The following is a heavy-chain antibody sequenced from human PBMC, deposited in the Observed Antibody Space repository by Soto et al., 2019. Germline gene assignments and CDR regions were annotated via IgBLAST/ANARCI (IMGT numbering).Heavy chain of an antibody. CDR1: GYSFTSYW. J-gene: IGHJ6*02. CDR2: IYPGDSDT. CDR3: ARGQYDSSGYYYYYYGMDV. D-gene: IGHD3-22*01. V-gene: IGHV5-51*01. Sequence: GESLKISCKGSGYSFTSYWIGWVRQMPGKGLEWMGIIYPGDSDTRYSPSFQGQINISADKAISTAYLQWTSLKASDSAMYYCARGQYDSSGYYYYYYGMDVWGQGTTVTVSS.